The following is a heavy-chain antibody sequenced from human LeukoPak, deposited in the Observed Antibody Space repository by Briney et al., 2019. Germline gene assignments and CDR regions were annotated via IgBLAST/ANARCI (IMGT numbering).Heavy chain of an antibody. CDR3: ARQEYCSGGSCYTWFDP. J-gene: IGHJ5*01. CDR2: IYPADSDI. V-gene: IGHV5-51*01. D-gene: IGHD2-15*01. Sequence: GEPLKISCKGSGYSINNYWIGWVRQMPGKGLEWMGIIYPADSDIRYSPSFQGQVTISADKSISTAYLQWSSLKASDTAMYYCARQEYCSGGSCYTWFDPWGQGTTVTVSS. CDR1: GYSINNYW.